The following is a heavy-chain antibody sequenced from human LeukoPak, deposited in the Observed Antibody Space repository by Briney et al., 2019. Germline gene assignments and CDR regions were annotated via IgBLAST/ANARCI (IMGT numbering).Heavy chain of an antibody. J-gene: IGHJ4*02. V-gene: IGHV4-4*07. CDR1: GGSISSYY. D-gene: IGHD5-18*01. CDR2: IYTSGST. CDR3: ARDQGQLPNFDY. Sequence: SEALSLTCTVSGGSISSYYWSWIRQPAGKGLEWIGRIYTSGSTNYNPSLKSRVTISVDKSKNQFSLKLSSVTAADTAVYYCARDQGQLPNFDYWGQGTLVTVSS.